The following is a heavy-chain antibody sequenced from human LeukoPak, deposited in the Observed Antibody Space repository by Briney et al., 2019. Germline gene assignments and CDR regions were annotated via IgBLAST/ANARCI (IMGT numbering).Heavy chain of an antibody. V-gene: IGHV3-23*01. CDR2: ISGSGGCT. Sequence: GGSLRLSCAASGFTFSSYAMNWVRQAPGKGLEWVSAISGSGGCTYYADSVKGRFTISRDNSKNTLYLQMNSLRAEDTAVYYCAKSSGFPGGWFDPWGQGTLVTVSS. D-gene: IGHD3-16*01. CDR3: AKSSGFPGGWFDP. J-gene: IGHJ5*02. CDR1: GFTFSSYA.